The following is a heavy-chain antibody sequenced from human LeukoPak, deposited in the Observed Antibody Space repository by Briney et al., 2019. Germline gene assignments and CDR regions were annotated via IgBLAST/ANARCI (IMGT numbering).Heavy chain of an antibody. CDR1: GGTFSSYA. CDR2: IIPIFGTA. D-gene: IGHD6-13*01. V-gene: IGHV1-69*13. J-gene: IGHJ4*02. CDR3: ARGAAAAAKYDY. Sequence: SVKVSCKASGGTFSSYAISWVRQAPGQGLEWMGGIIPIFGTANYAQKFQGRVTITADESTSTAYMELSSLRSEDTAVYYCARGAAAAAKYDYWGQGTLVTVSS.